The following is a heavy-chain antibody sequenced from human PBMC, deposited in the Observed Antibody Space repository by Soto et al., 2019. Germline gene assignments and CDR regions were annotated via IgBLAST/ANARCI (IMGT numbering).Heavy chain of an antibody. CDR2: IYYSGST. D-gene: IGHD3-3*01. Sequence: SETLSLTCTVSGGSISSGGYYWSWIRQHPGKGLEWIGYIYYSGSTNYNPSLKSRVTISVDTSKNQFSLKLSSVTAADTAVYYCARDNHDFWSGYYSWFDPWGQGTLVTVSS. CDR3: ARDNHDFWSGYYSWFDP. J-gene: IGHJ5*02. CDR1: GGSISSGGYY. V-gene: IGHV4-61*08.